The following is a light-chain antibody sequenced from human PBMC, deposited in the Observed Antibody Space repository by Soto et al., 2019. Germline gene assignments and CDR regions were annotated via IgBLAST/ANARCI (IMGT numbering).Light chain of an antibody. J-gene: IGLJ1*01. V-gene: IGLV2-11*01. CDR2: DVS. Sequence: QSALTQPRSVSGSPGQSVTISCTGTSSDVGGYNYVSWYQQHPGKAPKLMIYDVSKRLSGVPDRFSGSKSGNTASLTISGLQAEDEADYYCCSYAGSYTYFFGPGTKLTVL. CDR1: SSDVGGYNY. CDR3: CSYAGSYTYF.